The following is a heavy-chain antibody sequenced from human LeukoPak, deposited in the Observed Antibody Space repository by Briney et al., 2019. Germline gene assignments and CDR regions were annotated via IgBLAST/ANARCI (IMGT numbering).Heavy chain of an antibody. CDR1: GYTFTSYG. V-gene: IGHV1-18*01. J-gene: IGHJ5*02. CDR2: ISAYNGNT. CDR3: ASYDYQSYWFDP. D-gene: IGHD4/OR15-4a*01. Sequence: ASVKVSCKASGYTFTSYGISWVRQAPGQGLEWMGWISAYNGNTNCAQKLQGRVTMTTDTSTSTAYMELRSLRSDDTAVYYCASYDYQSYWFDPWGQGTLVTVSS.